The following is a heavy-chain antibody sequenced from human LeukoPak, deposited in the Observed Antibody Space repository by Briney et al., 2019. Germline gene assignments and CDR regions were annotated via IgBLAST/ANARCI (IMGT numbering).Heavy chain of an antibody. CDR3: ARGLYYDSSTPSGY. J-gene: IGHJ4*02. D-gene: IGHD3-22*01. CDR1: GYSISSAYY. CDR2: ISYSGNT. Sequence: SETLSLTCAVSGYSISSAYYWTWIRQPPGKGLEWIGYISYSGNTKYNPSLKSRVTISVDTSKNQFSLKLSSVTAADTAVYYCARGLYYDSSTPSGYWGQGTLVTVSS. V-gene: IGHV4-61*01.